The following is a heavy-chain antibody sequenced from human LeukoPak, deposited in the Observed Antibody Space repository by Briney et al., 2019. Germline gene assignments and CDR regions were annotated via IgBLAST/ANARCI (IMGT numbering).Heavy chain of an antibody. CDR3: AKGGNYYDSSGDTFDP. D-gene: IGHD3-22*01. CDR1: GFTFSSYG. CDR2: IWYDGSNK. Sequence: PGRSPRLSCAASGFTFSSYGMHWVRQAPGKGLEWVAVIWYDGSNKYYADSMKGRFTISRDNSKNTLYLQMNSLRAEDTAVYYCAKGGNYYDSSGDTFDPWGQGTLVTVSS. J-gene: IGHJ5*02. V-gene: IGHV3-33*06.